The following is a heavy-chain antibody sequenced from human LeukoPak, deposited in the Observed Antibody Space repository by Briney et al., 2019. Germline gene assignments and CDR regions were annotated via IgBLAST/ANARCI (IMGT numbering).Heavy chain of an antibody. J-gene: IGHJ4*02. CDR1: GGTFSSYA. CDR3: ATVGPPIVVVPAAIPVDY. CDR2: IIPIFGTA. Sequence: GASVKVSCKASGGTFSSYAISWVRQAPGQGLEWMGGIIPIFGTANYAQKFQGRVTITADESTSTAYMELSSLRSEGTAVYYCATVGPPIVVVPAAIPVDYWGQGTLVTVSS. D-gene: IGHD2-2*01. V-gene: IGHV1-69*13.